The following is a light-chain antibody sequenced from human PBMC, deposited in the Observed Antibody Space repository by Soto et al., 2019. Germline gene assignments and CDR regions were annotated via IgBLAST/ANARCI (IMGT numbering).Light chain of an antibody. V-gene: IGKV1-5*01. CDR3: QQYNSYGT. Sequence: DIQMTQSPSTLSAPVGDRVTITCRASQSIGSSLAWYQQKPGKGPNLLIYDASTLESGVPSRFSGSGFGTEFALTISSLQPDDFATFYCQQYNSYGTFGQGTKLEIK. J-gene: IGKJ2*01. CDR2: DAS. CDR1: QSIGSS.